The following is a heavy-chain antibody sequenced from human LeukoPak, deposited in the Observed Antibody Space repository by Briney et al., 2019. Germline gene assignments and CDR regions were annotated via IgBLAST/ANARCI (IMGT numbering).Heavy chain of an antibody. CDR3: ARGVVVVADAPEWFDP. CDR2: VFYTGRT. V-gene: IGHV4-59*01. CDR1: GDSISSDY. D-gene: IGHD2-15*01. Sequence: SSETLSLTCSVSGDSISSDYWNWIRQPPGKGLEWIGYVFYTGRTNYNPSFKSRVTMSVDPSKGQFSLKLTSVTAADTAVYFCARGVVVVADAPEWFDPWGQGTLVIVSP. J-gene: IGHJ5*02.